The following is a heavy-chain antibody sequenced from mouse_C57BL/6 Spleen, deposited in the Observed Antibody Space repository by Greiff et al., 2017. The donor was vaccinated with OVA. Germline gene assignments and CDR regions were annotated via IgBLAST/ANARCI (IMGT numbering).Heavy chain of an antibody. CDR2: IGPETGGT. CDR1: GYTFTDYE. J-gene: IGHJ4*01. CDR3: TRYSLITLSMDY. D-gene: IGHD1-2*01. Sequence: VQLQQPGAELVRPGASVTLSCKASGYTFTDYEMHWVKQTPVHGLEWIGAIGPETGGTAYNQKFKGKAILTADKSSSTAYMELRSLTSEDSAVYYCTRYSLITLSMDYWGQGTSVTVSS. V-gene: IGHV1-15*01.